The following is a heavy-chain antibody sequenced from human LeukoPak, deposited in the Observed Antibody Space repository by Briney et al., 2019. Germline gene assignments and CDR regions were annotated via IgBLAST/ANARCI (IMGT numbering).Heavy chain of an antibody. D-gene: IGHD2-8*01. J-gene: IGHJ4*02. V-gene: IGHV3-21*01. Sequence: GGSLRLSCAVSGFTFSSYWMHWVRQAPGKGLVWVSSISSSSSYIYYADSVKGRFTISRDNAKNSLYLQMNSLRAEDTAVYYCARVGYCNNANCYRFDYWGQGTLVTVSS. CDR1: GFTFSSYW. CDR2: ISSSSSYI. CDR3: ARVGYCNNANCYRFDY.